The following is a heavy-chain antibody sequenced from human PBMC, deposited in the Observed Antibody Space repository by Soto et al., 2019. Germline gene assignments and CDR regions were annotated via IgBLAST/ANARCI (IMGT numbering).Heavy chain of an antibody. CDR1: GYSFTAFH. Sequence: GASVKVSCKASGYSFTAFHMHWVRQAPGLGLEWMGIINPNIGHANYAQKFQGRVTITADKSTSTAYMELSSLRSEDTAVYYCSTSSSRDYYYGMDVWGQGTTVPVS. V-gene: IGHV1-46*01. CDR2: INPNIGHA. J-gene: IGHJ6*02. D-gene: IGHD2-2*01. CDR3: STSSSRDYYYGMDV.